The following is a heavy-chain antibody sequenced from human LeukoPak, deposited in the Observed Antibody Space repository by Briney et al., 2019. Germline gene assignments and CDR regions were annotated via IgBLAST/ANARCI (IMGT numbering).Heavy chain of an antibody. CDR2: IDWTGDK. D-gene: IGHD2-15*01. CDR3: ARTIVVAVTSRPVREFDY. CDR1: GVSLSTTRMG. Sequence: SGPTLVKPTQTLTLTCTFSGVSLSTTRMGVGWIRQPPGKALEWLALIDWTGDKRYSPSLKSRLTITKDTPKNQVVLTMTNMDPVDTATYYCARTIVVAVTSRPVREFDYWGQGTLVTVSS. J-gene: IGHJ4*02. V-gene: IGHV2-5*01.